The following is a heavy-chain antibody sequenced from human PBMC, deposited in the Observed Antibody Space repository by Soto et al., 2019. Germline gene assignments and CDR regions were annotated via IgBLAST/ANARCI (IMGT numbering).Heavy chain of an antibody. CDR1: GFTFSSYG. Sequence: PGGSLRLSCAASGFTFSSYGMYWVRQAPGKGLEWVAVIWYDGSNKYYADSVKGRFTISRDNSKNTLYLQMNSLRAEDTAVYYCARDMYYYDSSGYSNGAFDYWGQGTLVTVSS. CDR3: ARDMYYYDSSGYSNGAFDY. V-gene: IGHV3-33*01. CDR2: IWYDGSNK. J-gene: IGHJ4*02. D-gene: IGHD3-22*01.